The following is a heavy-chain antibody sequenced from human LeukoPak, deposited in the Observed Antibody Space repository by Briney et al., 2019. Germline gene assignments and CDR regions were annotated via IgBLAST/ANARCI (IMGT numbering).Heavy chain of an antibody. Sequence: SETLSLTCTVSGGSLSSYFWSWIRQPPGKGLEWIGNIYSTGCTSYNPSLKSRVTISVDTSKKQFSLRVSSVTAADTAVYYCARDGGGTSRPFDYWGQGTPVTVSS. V-gene: IGHV4-59*01. CDR2: IYSTGCT. D-gene: IGHD2-2*01. J-gene: IGHJ4*02. CDR1: GGSLSSYF. CDR3: ARDGGGTSRPFDY.